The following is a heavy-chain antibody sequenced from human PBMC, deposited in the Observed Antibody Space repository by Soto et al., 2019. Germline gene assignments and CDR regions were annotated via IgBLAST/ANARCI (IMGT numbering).Heavy chain of an antibody. CDR3: AREGDSSGWYNWFDP. Sequence: GRPLRLSCTASGFNISSYSMNWIRQAPGKGLEWVSYISSSSSTIYYADSVKGRFTISRDNAKNSLYLQMNSLRAEDTAVYYCAREGDSSGWYNWFDPWGQGTLVTVSS. CDR1: GFNISSYS. CDR2: ISSSSSTI. J-gene: IGHJ5*02. D-gene: IGHD3-22*01. V-gene: IGHV3-48*01.